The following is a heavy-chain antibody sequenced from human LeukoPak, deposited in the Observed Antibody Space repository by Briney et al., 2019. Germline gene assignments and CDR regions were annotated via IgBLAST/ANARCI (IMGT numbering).Heavy chain of an antibody. V-gene: IGHV4-59*01. J-gene: IGHJ4*02. CDR3: ARAKTYSYCFDY. CDR1: SDFISGYY. Sequence: SETLSLTCTVSSDFISGYYWSWIRQPPGKGLEWIAYIYYSGSTNYNPSLKSRVTISVDTPKNQLSLKLSSVTAADTAVYYCARAKTYSYCFDYWGQGTLVTVSS. D-gene: IGHD4-11*01. CDR2: IYYSGST.